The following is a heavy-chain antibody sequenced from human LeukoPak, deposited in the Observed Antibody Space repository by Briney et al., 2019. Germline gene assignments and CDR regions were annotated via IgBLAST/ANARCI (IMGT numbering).Heavy chain of an antibody. CDR2: ISSGSSTI. CDR1: GFTLSSYS. V-gene: IGHV3-48*01. J-gene: IGHJ4*02. Sequence: GGSLRLSCAASGFTLSSYSMKWVRQAPGKGLEWVSYISSGSSTIYYADSVKGRFTISRDNAKNSLYLQMNSLRVEDTAVYYCARGRDTAMALGYWGQGTLVTVSS. D-gene: IGHD5-18*01. CDR3: ARGRDTAMALGY.